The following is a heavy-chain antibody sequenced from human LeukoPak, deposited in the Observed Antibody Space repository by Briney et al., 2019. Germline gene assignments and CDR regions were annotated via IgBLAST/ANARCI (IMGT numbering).Heavy chain of an antibody. D-gene: IGHD6-19*01. J-gene: IGHJ4*02. Sequence: ASVKVSCKASGYTFTGYYMHWVRPAPGQGLEWMGWINPNSGGTNYAQKFQGRVTMTRDTSISTAYMELSRLRSDDTAVYYCARDRVAVAGTVDYWGQGTLVTVSS. V-gene: IGHV1-2*02. CDR2: INPNSGGT. CDR3: ARDRVAVAGTVDY. CDR1: GYTFTGYY.